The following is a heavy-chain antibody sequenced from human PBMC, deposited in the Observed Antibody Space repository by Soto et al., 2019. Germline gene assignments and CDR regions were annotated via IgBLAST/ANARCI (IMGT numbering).Heavy chain of an antibody. Sequence: GGSLRLSCAASGFTFDDYAMHWVRQAPGKGLEWVSGISWNSGSIGYADSVKGRFTISRDNAKNSLYLQMNSLRAEDTALYYCATSWGVATRSYYYGMDLWGKGTTGTVSS. CDR2: ISWNSGSI. CDR3: ATSWGVATRSYYYGMDL. V-gene: IGHV3-9*01. CDR1: GFTFDDYA. J-gene: IGHJ6*04. D-gene: IGHD5-12*01.